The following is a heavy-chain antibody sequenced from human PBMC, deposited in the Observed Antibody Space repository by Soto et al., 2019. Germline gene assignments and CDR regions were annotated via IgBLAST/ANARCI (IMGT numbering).Heavy chain of an antibody. Sequence: QVPLVQSGAEVKKPGASVKVSCKASGYTFTSYGISWVRQAPGQGLEWMGWISAYNGNTNYAQKLQGRVTMTTDTSTSTAYMELRSLSSDDTAVYYCAREWLRGRGSLGGGGMDVWGQGTTVTVSS. D-gene: IGHD5-12*01. CDR3: AREWLRGRGSLGGGGMDV. CDR2: ISAYNGNT. J-gene: IGHJ6*02. V-gene: IGHV1-18*04. CDR1: GYTFTSYG.